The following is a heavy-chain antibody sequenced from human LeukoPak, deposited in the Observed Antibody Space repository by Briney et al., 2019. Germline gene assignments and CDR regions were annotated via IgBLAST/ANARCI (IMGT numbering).Heavy chain of an antibody. Sequence: SGTLSLTCRVSGGSISSSNWWSWVRQPPGKGLECIGEIYHFGTTNYNPSLKSRVTISVDKSKNKFSLRLNSVTAADTAVYYCARAFLVGYSPEQYFFDYWGQGTLVTVSS. CDR1: GGSISSSNW. V-gene: IGHV4-4*02. D-gene: IGHD2-15*01. CDR2: IYHFGTT. CDR3: ARAFLVGYSPEQYFFDY. J-gene: IGHJ4*02.